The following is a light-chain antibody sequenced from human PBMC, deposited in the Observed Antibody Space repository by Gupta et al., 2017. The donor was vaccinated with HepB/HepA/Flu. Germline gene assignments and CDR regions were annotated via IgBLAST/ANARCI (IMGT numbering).Light chain of an antibody. CDR3: QQDGSSPKT. Sequence: EIVLTQSPGTLSLSPGERATLSCRASQSVSSNYLAWYQQKPGQAPRLLIYGASSRATGIPDRFSGSGSGTDFTLTISRLDPENFAVYYCQQDGSSPKTFGQGTTVEIK. CDR1: QSVSSNY. V-gene: IGKV3-20*01. CDR2: GAS. J-gene: IGKJ1*01.